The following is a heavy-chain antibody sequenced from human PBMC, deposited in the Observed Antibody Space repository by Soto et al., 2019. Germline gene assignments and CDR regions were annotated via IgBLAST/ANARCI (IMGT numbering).Heavy chain of an antibody. CDR2: IYWDDEK. CDR3: ARRLHTYDILPGSYIWDNYFDP. CDR1: GSSRSTHGVA. J-gene: IGHJ5*02. D-gene: IGHD3-9*01. Sequence: QITLKESGPTLVKPTQTLTLTCTCSGSSRSTHGVAVGWIRQAPGKAPEWLALIYWDDEKLYSPSLKSRLTITKDTSKKLVVLTMSDMGPMDTATYYCARRLHTYDILPGSYIWDNYFDPWGRGTLVTVST. V-gene: IGHV2-5*02.